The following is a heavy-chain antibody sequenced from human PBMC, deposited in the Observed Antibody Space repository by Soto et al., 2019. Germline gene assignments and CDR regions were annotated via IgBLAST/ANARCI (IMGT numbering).Heavy chain of an antibody. CDR3: ARVIWSGHLTSDL. D-gene: IGHD3-3*01. CDR2: ISSSSSTI. J-gene: IGHJ5*02. Sequence: EVQVVESGGGLVQPGGSLRLSCAASGFTFSSNSMNWVRQDPGKGLEWISYISSSSSTIYADSVKGRFTISRDNAKNSLYLQMNSLRDEDPAVYYCARVIWSGHLTSDLWGHGTLVTVSS. V-gene: IGHV3-48*02. CDR1: GFTFSSNS.